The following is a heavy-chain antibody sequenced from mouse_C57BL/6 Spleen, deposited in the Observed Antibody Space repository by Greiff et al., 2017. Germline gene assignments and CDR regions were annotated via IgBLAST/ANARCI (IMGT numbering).Heavy chain of an antibody. V-gene: IGHV1-81*01. J-gene: IGHJ3*01. Sequence: QVQLQQSGAELARPGASVKLSCKASGYTFTSYGISWVKQRTGQGLEWIGEIYPRSGNTYYNEKFKGKATLTADKSSSTAYMELRSLTSEDSAVYFCARSGDYDVGWFAYWGQGTLVTVSA. CDR1: GYTFTSYG. CDR2: IYPRSGNT. CDR3: ARSGDYDVGWFAY. D-gene: IGHD2-4*01.